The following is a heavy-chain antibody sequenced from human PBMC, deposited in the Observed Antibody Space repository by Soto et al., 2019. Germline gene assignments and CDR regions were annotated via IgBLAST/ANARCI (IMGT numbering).Heavy chain of an antibody. J-gene: IGHJ6*02. CDR1: GFTFNNYW. D-gene: IGHD3-10*01. CDR3: ARGVRGNSGKDV. V-gene: IGHV3-74*01. CDR2: INGDGTTT. Sequence: EVQLVESGGGLVQPGGSLRLSCAASGFTFNNYWIHWVRQAPGKGPLWVSRINGDGTTTNYADSVKGRFAISRDNAKNTLYLQMNSLRAEDTALYYCARGVRGNSGKDVWGQGTTVTVSS.